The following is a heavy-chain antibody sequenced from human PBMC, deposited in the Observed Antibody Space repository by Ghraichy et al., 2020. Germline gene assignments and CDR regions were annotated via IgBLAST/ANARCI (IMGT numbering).Heavy chain of an antibody. CDR1: GFTFNTYA. V-gene: IGHV3-23*01. J-gene: IGHJ4*02. Sequence: GGSLRLSCEASGFTFNTYAMSWVRLTPGKGLEWVSTISNDGVNTYYADSAKGRFSISRDDSKNTLYLQMNSLKADEPAVYYCAKAGEYSHGRFDCWGQGSLVAVSS. CDR2: ISNDGVNT. D-gene: IGHD5-18*01. CDR3: AKAGEYSHGRFDC.